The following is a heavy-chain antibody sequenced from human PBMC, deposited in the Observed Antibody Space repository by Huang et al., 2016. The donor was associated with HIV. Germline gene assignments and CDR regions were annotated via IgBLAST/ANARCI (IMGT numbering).Heavy chain of an antibody. CDR1: GGSFSNHV. Sequence: QVQLVQSGAEVTKPGSSVKVSCKASGGSFSNHVFSWVRQGPVQGLEWMGGIIPIFGTTNYAQKFQWRVTITADESTGTAYVERSSLRSEDTAVYFCARESNIVVVPHTIKFFDYCGQGTLVTVSS. D-gene: IGHD2-2*01. V-gene: IGHV1-69*01. CDR2: IIPIFGTT. CDR3: ARESNIVVVPHTIKFFDY. J-gene: IGHJ4*02.